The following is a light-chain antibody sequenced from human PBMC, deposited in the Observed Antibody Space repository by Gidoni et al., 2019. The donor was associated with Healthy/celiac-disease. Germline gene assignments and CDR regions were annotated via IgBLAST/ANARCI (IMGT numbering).Light chain of an antibody. CDR1: QSVYSY. Sequence: EIVLTQSPATLSLSPGARATLSCRASQSVYSYLAWYQQKPGQAPTLLIFGASNRATGIPARFSGSGSGTDFTLTISSLGPEDFAVYFCQQRYSWPPLTFGGGTKVEIK. J-gene: IGKJ4*01. CDR3: QQRYSWPPLT. CDR2: GAS. V-gene: IGKV3-11*01.